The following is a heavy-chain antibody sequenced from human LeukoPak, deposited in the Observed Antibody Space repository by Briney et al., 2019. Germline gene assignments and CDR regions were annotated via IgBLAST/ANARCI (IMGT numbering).Heavy chain of an antibody. D-gene: IGHD6-6*01. Sequence: SVKVSCKASGGTFSSYAISWVRQAPGQGLEWMGGIIPIFGTANYAQKFQGRVTITTDESTSTAYMELSSLRSEDTAVYYCARDAQLGPSRKRWNWFDPWGQGTLVTVSS. CDR1: GGTFSSYA. CDR2: IIPIFGTA. J-gene: IGHJ5*02. CDR3: ARDAQLGPSRKRWNWFDP. V-gene: IGHV1-69*05.